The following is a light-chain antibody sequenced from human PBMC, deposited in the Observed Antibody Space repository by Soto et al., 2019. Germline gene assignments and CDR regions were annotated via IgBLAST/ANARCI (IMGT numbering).Light chain of an antibody. CDR3: HETNSFPFT. CDR2: ATS. CDR1: QYISRY. J-gene: IGKJ4*01. Sequence: DIQMTQSPSSVSASVGDRVTITCRASQYISRYLAWYQQKPGKDPKVLIYATSSLQRGVPPRFSGSGSGTDFTLTISRLQPEDFATYYCHETNSFPFTFGGGTKVEI. V-gene: IGKV1D-12*01.